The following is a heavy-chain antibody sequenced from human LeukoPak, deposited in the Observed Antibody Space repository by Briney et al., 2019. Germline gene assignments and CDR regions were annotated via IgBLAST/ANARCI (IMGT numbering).Heavy chain of an antibody. CDR3: ARARSSYGYGDAFDI. Sequence: GGSLRLSCAASGFMFEDYSMHWVRQAPGKGLEWVSVISWDGGSKYYADSVKGRFTISRDNSKNTLYLQMNSLRAEDTAVYYCARARSSYGYGDAFDIWGQGTMVTVSS. D-gene: IGHD5-18*01. J-gene: IGHJ3*02. CDR2: ISWDGGSK. CDR1: GFMFEDYS. V-gene: IGHV3-43*01.